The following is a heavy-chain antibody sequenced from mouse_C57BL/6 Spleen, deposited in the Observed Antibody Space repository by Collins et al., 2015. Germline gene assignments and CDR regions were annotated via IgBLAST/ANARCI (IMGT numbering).Heavy chain of an antibody. J-gene: IGHJ2*01. CDR2: IDPANGNT. CDR1: GFNIKDTY. D-gene: IGHD3-2*01. Sequence: EVQLQQSGAELVKPGASVKLSCTASGFNIKDTYMHWVKQRPEQGLEWIGRIDPANGNTKYDPKFQGKATITADTSSNTAYLQLSSLTSEDTAVYYCAATARASFDYWGQGTTLTVSS. CDR3: AATARASFDY. V-gene: IGHV14-3*02.